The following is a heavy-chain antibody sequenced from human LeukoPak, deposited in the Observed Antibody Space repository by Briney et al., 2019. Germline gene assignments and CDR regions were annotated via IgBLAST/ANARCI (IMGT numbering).Heavy chain of an antibody. D-gene: IGHD3-22*01. CDR3: ARVLLPLYGMDV. CDR1: GFTFSSYG. J-gene: IGHJ6*02. V-gene: IGHV3-30*03. CDR2: ILYDGSNK. Sequence: GGSLRLSCAASGFTFSSYGMHWVRQAPGKGLEWVAVILYDGSNKYYADSVKGRFTISRDNSKNTLYLQMNSLRAEDTAVYYCARVLLPLYGMDVWGQGTTVTVSS.